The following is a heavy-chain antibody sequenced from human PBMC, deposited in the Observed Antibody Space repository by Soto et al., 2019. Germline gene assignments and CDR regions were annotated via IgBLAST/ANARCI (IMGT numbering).Heavy chain of an antibody. CDR3: ARDLRLRPDDY. D-gene: IGHD4-17*01. J-gene: IGHJ4*02. Sequence: QVQLVQSGAEVKKPGASVKVSCKASGYTFTSYGITWGRQAPGQGLEWLGWISAYNGNTNYAQKLQGRVTMTTDTSTSTAYMELMSLSSADTAVQYCARDLRLRPDDYWGQGTLVPVSS. V-gene: IGHV1-18*01. CDR2: ISAYNGNT. CDR1: GYTFTSYG.